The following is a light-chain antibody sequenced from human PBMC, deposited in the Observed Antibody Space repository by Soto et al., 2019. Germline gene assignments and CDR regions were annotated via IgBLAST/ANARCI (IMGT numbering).Light chain of an antibody. Sequence: EIVLTQSPATLSLSPGERATLSCRASQSINKYLAWYQQKPGQAPRLLIYDTSNRATGIPARFSGSGSGTDFTLTIISLEPEDFAVYYGQERSNWPLLTFGAGTKVEIK. V-gene: IGKV3-11*01. CDR1: QSINKY. CDR2: DTS. CDR3: QERSNWPLLT. J-gene: IGKJ4*01.